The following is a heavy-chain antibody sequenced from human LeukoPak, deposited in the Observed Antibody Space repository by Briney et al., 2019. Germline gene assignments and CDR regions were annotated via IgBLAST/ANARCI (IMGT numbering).Heavy chain of an antibody. V-gene: IGHV4-34*01. CDR3: ARHYGSGSYFSGSFDY. Sequence: SETLSLTCAVYGGSFSGYYWTWIRQPPGKGLEWIGEINHSGSTNYNPSLKSRVTISVDTSKNQFSLKLSSVTAADTAVYYCARHYGSGSYFSGSFDYWGQGTLVTVSS. CDR1: GGSFSGYY. CDR2: INHSGST. J-gene: IGHJ4*02. D-gene: IGHD3-10*01.